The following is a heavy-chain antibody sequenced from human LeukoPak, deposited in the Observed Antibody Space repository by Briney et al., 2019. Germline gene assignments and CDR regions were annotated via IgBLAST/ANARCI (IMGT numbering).Heavy chain of an antibody. CDR1: GYTFTGYY. J-gene: IGHJ4*02. D-gene: IGHD3-10*01. CDR2: INPNSGGT. Sequence: ASVKVSCKASGYTFTGYYMHWVRQAPGQGLEWMGWINPNSGGTNYAQKFQGRVTMTRDTSISTAYMELSRLRSDDTAVYYCARTLEGHYYGLGSYYPLGYWGQGTLVTVSS. CDR3: ARTLEGHYYGLGSYYPLGY. V-gene: IGHV1-2*02.